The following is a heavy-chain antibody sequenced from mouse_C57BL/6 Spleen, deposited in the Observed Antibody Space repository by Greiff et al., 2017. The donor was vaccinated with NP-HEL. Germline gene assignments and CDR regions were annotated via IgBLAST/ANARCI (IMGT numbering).Heavy chain of an antibody. CDR1: GYTFTSYW. CDR3: ARGGGNLYAMDY. J-gene: IGHJ4*01. Sequence: QVQLKQPGAELVMPGASVKLSCKASGYTFTSYWMHWVKQRPGQGLEWIGEIDPSDSYTNYNQKFKGKSTLTVDKSSSTAYMQLSSLTSEDSAVYYCARGGGNLYAMDYWGQGTSVTVSS. D-gene: IGHD1-1*02. CDR2: IDPSDSYT. V-gene: IGHV1-69*01.